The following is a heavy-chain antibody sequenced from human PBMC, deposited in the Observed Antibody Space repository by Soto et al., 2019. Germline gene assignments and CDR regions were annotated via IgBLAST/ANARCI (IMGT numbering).Heavy chain of an antibody. CDR2: ISGSGGST. CDR3: AKGLGPAAAFGMDV. Sequence: HPGGSLRLSCAASGFTFSSYAMSWVRQAPGKGLEWVSAISGSGGSTYHADSVKGRFSISRDNSKNTLYLQMNSLRAEDMAVYYCAKGLGPAAAFGMDVWGHGTTVTVSS. V-gene: IGHV3-23*01. D-gene: IGHD2-2*01. CDR1: GFTFSSYA. J-gene: IGHJ6*02.